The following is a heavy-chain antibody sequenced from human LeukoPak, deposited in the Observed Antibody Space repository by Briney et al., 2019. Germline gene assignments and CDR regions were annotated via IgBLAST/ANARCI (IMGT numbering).Heavy chain of an antibody. J-gene: IGHJ5*02. D-gene: IGHD2-15*01. Sequence: SVKVSFKASGGTFSSYAISWVRQAPGQGLEWMGGIIPIFGTANYAQKFQGRVTITADESTSTAYMELSSLRSEDTAVYYCARDLGCSGGSCYSPSFWFDPWGQGTLVTVSS. CDR3: ARDLGCSGGSCYSPSFWFDP. CDR1: GGTFSSYA. V-gene: IGHV1-69*01. CDR2: IIPIFGTA.